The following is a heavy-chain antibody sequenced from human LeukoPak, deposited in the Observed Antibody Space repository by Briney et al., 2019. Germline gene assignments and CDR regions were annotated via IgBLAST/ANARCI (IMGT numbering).Heavy chain of an antibody. CDR3: ARERPPGDSSNWFLEGYFDI. Sequence: ASVKVSCKASGGTFSSYAISWVRQAPGQGLEWMGGIIPIFGTANYAQKFQGRVTITTDESTSTAYMELSTLRSDDTAVYYCARERPPGDSSNWFLEGYFDIWGQGTLVTVSS. CDR1: GGTFSSYA. V-gene: IGHV1-69*05. CDR2: IIPIFGTA. J-gene: IGHJ4*02. D-gene: IGHD6-13*01.